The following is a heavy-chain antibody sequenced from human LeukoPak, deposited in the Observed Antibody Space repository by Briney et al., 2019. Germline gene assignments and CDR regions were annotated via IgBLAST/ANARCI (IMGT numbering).Heavy chain of an antibody. V-gene: IGHV3-23*01. CDR3: XXXXXVGATADKFY. Sequence: PGGSLRLSCAASGFTFSSYAMSWVRQAPGKGLEWVSAISGSGGSTYYADSVKGRFTISRDNSKNTLYLQMNSLRAEDTAVYYCXXXXXVGATADKFYWGQGTLVTVSS. J-gene: IGHJ4*02. CDR1: GFTFSSYA. CDR2: ISGSGGST. D-gene: IGHD1-26*01.